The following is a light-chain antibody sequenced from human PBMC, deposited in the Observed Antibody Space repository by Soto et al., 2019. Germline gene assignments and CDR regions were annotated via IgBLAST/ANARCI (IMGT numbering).Light chain of an antibody. CDR3: QQYYTSHLT. CDR2: WSS. CDR1: QSVLNSSNNKNY. Sequence: DIVMTQSPDSLAVSLGERDTINCKSSQSVLNSSNNKNYLAWYQQKPGQPPNMHNYWSSTRESGVPDRFGDSGAGTEYTLTMSSLQDEDVSVYYCQQYYTSHLTFGGESKVENK. J-gene: IGKJ4*01. V-gene: IGKV4-1*01.